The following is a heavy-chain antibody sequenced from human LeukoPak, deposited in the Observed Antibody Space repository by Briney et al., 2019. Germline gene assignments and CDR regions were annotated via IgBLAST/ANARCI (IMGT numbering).Heavy chain of an antibody. CDR1: GYSFTSYW. Sequence: PGESLKISCKGSGYSFTSYWIGWVRQMPGKGLEWMGIIYPGDSDTRYSPSFQGQVTISADKSISTAYLQWSSLKASDTAMYYCARHEVGGYSGDYFDYWGQGTLVTVSS. CDR2: IYPGDSDT. D-gene: IGHD5-12*01. V-gene: IGHV5-51*01. CDR3: ARHEVGGYSGDYFDY. J-gene: IGHJ4*02.